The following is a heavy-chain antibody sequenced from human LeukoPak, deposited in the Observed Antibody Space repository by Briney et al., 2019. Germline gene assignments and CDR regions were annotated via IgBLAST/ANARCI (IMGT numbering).Heavy chain of an antibody. CDR1: GGSISSSSYY. D-gene: IGHD3-3*01. Sequence: PSETLSLTCTVSGGSISSSSYYWGWIRQPPGKGLEWIGSFYYSGSTYYNPSLKSRLTISVDTSKNQFSLKLSSVTAADTSVYYFARHSYDFWSGYDYNYFDYWGQGTLVTVSS. CDR2: FYYSGST. V-gene: IGHV4-39*01. CDR3: ARHSYDFWSGYDYNYFDY. J-gene: IGHJ4*02.